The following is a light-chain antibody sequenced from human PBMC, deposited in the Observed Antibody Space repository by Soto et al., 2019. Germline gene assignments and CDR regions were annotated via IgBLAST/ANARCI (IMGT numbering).Light chain of an antibody. V-gene: IGLV1-44*01. CDR1: SSNIGSNT. CDR3: AAWDDSLNGLYV. CDR2: SNN. J-gene: IGLJ1*01. Sequence: QSVLTPPPSASGTPGQRVPISCSGSSSNIGSNTVNWYQQLPGTAPKLLIYSNNQRPSGVPDRFSGSKSGTSASLAISGLQSEDEADYYCAAWDDSLNGLYVFGTGTKFTVL.